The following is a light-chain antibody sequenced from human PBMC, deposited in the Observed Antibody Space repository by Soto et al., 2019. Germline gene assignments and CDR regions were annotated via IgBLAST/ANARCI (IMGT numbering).Light chain of an antibody. V-gene: IGLV1-51*01. J-gene: IGLJ1*01. Sequence: QSVLTQPPSVSAAPGQKVTISCSRSSSNIGNNYVSWYQQLPGTAPKLLIYDNNKRPSGIPDRFSGSKSGTSATLGITGLQTGDEADYYCGTWDSSLSAGVFGTGTKLTVL. CDR3: GTWDSSLSAGV. CDR1: SSNIGNNY. CDR2: DNN.